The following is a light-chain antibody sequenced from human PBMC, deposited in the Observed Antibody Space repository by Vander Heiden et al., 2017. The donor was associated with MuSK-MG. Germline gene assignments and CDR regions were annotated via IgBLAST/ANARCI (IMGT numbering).Light chain of an antibody. CDR1: QDISNY. V-gene: IGKV1-33*01. CDR3: QQYDNLP. Sequence: DIQMTQSPSSLSASVGDRVTITCQASQDISNYLNWYQQKPGKAPKLLIYDASNLETGVQSRFSGSGSGTDFTFTISSLQTEDIATYYCQQYDNLPFGGGTKVEIK. CDR2: DAS. J-gene: IGKJ4*01.